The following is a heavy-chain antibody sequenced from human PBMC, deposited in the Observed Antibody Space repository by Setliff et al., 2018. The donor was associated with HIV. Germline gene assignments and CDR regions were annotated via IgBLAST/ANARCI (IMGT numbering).Heavy chain of an antibody. V-gene: IGHV4-34*01. D-gene: IGHD2-15*01. J-gene: IGHJ4*02. CDR1: GGSFSGYY. CDR2: IIHSGGT. Sequence: PSETLSLTCAVYGGSFSGYYWTWIRQPPGRGLEWIGEIIHSGGTNYNRSLKSRVTISADTSKNQFSLNLSSVTAADTAVYYCARGGLGVVGAIDYWSQGTLVTVSS. CDR3: ARGGLGVVGAIDY.